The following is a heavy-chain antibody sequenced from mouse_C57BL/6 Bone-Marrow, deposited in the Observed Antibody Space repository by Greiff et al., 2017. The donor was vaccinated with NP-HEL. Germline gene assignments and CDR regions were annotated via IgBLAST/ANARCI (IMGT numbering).Heavy chain of an antibody. V-gene: IGHV1-39*01. CDR1: GYSFTDYN. CDR2: INPNYGTT. Sequence: EVQLQESGPELVKPGASVKISCKASGYSFTDYNMNWVKQSNGKSLEWIGVINPNYGTTSYNQKFKGKATLTVDQSSSTAYMQLNSLTSEDSAVYYCARLWLRQRRYYAMDYWGQGTSVTVSS. J-gene: IGHJ4*01. D-gene: IGHD2-2*01. CDR3: ARLWLRQRRYYAMDY.